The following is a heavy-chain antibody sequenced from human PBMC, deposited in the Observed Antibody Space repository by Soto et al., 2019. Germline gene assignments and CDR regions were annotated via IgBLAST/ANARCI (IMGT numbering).Heavy chain of an antibody. CDR1: GGSISSYY. V-gene: IGHV4-59*01. D-gene: IGHD3-10*01. CDR2: IYYSGST. CDR3: ARVGEYYYMDV. J-gene: IGHJ6*03. Sequence: SETLSLTCTVSGGSISSYYWSWIRQPPGKGLEWIGYIYYSGSTNYNPSLKSRVTISVDTSKNQFSLKLSSVTAADTAVYYCARVGEYYYMDVWGKGTTVTVSS.